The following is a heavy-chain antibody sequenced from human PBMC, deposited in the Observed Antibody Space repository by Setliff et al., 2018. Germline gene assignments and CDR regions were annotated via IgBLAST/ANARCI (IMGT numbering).Heavy chain of an antibody. D-gene: IGHD1-1*01. Sequence: SETLSLTCAAYGGTFSDYYWTWIRQPPGKGLEWIGEINHSGTTNYHPSLRSRVTISVDTSKNQFSLKVTSVTAADTAVYYCVREGYSEYFQDWGRGTLVTVS. CDR3: VREGYSEYFQD. V-gene: IGHV4-34*08. CDR2: INHSGTT. CDR1: GGTFSDYY. J-gene: IGHJ1*01.